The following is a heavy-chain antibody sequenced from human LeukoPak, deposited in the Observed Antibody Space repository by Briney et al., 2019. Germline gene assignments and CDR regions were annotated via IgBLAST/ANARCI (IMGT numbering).Heavy chain of an antibody. CDR3: ARYLYSSGWYFDY. CDR2: ISSSGSTI. J-gene: IGHJ4*02. D-gene: IGHD6-19*01. V-gene: IGHV3-11*04. CDR1: GFTFSDYY. Sequence: PGGPLRLSCAASGFTFSDYYMSWIRQAPGKGLEWVSYISSSGSTIYYADSVKGRFTISRDNAKNSLYLQMNSLRAEDTAVYYCARYLYSSGWYFDYWGQGTLVTVSS.